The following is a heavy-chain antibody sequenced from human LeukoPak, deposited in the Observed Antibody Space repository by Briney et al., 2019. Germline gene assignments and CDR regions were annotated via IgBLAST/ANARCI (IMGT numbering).Heavy chain of an antibody. J-gene: IGHJ1*01. V-gene: IGHV3-23*01. Sequence: PGRSLRLSCAASGFTFSNYAMSWVRQAPGKGLEWVSGISGSGANSYYADSVKGRFTISRDNSKNTLYLQMNGLRADDTAVYYCARALSQQLIRYSQDWGQGTLVTVSS. CDR3: ARALSQQLIRYSQD. CDR1: GFTFSNYA. D-gene: IGHD1-1*01. CDR2: ISGSGANS.